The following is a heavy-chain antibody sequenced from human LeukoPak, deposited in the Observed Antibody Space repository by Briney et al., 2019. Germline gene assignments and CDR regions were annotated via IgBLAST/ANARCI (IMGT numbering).Heavy chain of an antibody. V-gene: IGHV3-23*01. D-gene: IGHD3-22*01. CDR3: AIMHPFYDGSGYWVQ. J-gene: IGHJ4*02. CDR1: GFTFSSYA. CDR2: ISNSGDST. Sequence: GGSLRLSCAASGFTFSSYAMRWPRRSPGRGLEWVSGISNSGDSTSYAGSVKGSFTISRDNPKNTLYMQMHSLRAEDTAVYYCAIMHPFYDGSGYWVQWGQGTLVTVSS.